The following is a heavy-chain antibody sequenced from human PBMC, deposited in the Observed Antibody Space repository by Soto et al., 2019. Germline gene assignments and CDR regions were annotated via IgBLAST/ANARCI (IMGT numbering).Heavy chain of an antibody. J-gene: IGHJ4*02. CDR2: ISSSSSYI. Sequence: EVQLVESGGGLVKPGGSLRLSCAASGFTFSSYSMNWVRQAPGKGLEWVSSISSSSSYIYYADSVKGRFTISRDNAKNSLYLQMNSLRAEDTAVYYCARDRGGYSYGFFRQSTLSTEPKDDYWGQGTLVTVSS. V-gene: IGHV3-21*01. CDR1: GFTFSSYS. CDR3: ARDRGGYSYGFFRQSTLSTEPKDDY. D-gene: IGHD5-18*01.